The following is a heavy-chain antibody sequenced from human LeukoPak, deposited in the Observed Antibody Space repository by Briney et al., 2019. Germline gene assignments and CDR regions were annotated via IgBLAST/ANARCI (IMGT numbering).Heavy chain of an antibody. CDR3: ARHTTGTMFSY. Sequence: PSETLSLTCTVSGGSISSSSSYWAWIRQPPGMGLEWIGTIDHSGNTIPTPSLKGRVTISVDTSKNPCSLKLSSVTATDTAVYYCARHTTGTMFSYWGQGTLVTVSS. CDR2: IDHSGNT. D-gene: IGHD1-1*01. V-gene: IGHV4-39*01. CDR1: GGSISSSSSY. J-gene: IGHJ4*02.